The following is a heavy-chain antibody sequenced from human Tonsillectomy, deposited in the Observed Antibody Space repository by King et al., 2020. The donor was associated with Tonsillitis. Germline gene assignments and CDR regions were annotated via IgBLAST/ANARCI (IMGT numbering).Heavy chain of an antibody. CDR3: ARVLYMNGGSFDC. CDR2: ISAYNGNT. Sequence: QLVQSGAEVKKPGASVKVSCKTSGYTFTSYGISWVRQAPGQGLEWMGWISAYNGNTDYTQKVQGRVTMTTDTSTSTAYMELRSLRSYDTAVYYCARVLYMNGGSFDCWGQGTLVTVSS. CDR1: GYTFTSYG. V-gene: IGHV1-18*01. D-gene: IGHD3-10*01. J-gene: IGHJ4*02.